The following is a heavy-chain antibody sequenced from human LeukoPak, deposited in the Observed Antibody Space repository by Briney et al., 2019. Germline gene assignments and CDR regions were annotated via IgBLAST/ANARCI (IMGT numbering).Heavy chain of an antibody. CDR1: GGSISSYY. CDR3: ARDGRSSSYNWFDP. J-gene: IGHJ5*02. CDR2: IYTSGST. D-gene: IGHD6-6*01. Sequence: PSETLSLTCTVSGGSISSYYWSWIRQPAGKGLEWIGRIYTSGSTNYNPSLKSRVTMSVDTSKNQFSLKLSSVTAADTAVYYCARDGRSSSYNWFDPWGQGTLVTVSS. V-gene: IGHV4-4*07.